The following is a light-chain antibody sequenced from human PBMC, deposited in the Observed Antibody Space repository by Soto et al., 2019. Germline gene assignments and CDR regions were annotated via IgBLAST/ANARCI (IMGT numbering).Light chain of an antibody. J-gene: IGLJ2*01. Sequence: YALTQPPSVSVSPGQTASLTCSGDKLGDKYACWYQQKPGQSPVLVIYQDSKRPSGIPERFSGSNSGNTATLTISGTQAMDEADYYCQAWDSSHVVFGGGTKLTVL. V-gene: IGLV3-1*01. CDR2: QDS. CDR3: QAWDSSHVV. CDR1: KLGDKY.